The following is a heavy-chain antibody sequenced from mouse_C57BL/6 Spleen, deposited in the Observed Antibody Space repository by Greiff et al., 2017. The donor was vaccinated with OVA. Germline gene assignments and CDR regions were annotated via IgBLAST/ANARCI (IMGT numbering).Heavy chain of an antibody. Sequence: VQLQQSGPGLVQPSQSLSITCTVSGFSLTSYGVHWVRQSPGKGLEWLGVIWSGGSTDYNAAFISRLSISKDNSKSQVFFKMNSLQADDTAIYYSITTVVATGRYFDVWGTGTTVTVSS. V-gene: IGHV2-2*01. CDR1: GFSLTSYG. CDR3: ITTVVATGRYFDV. D-gene: IGHD1-1*01. CDR2: IWSGGST. J-gene: IGHJ1*03.